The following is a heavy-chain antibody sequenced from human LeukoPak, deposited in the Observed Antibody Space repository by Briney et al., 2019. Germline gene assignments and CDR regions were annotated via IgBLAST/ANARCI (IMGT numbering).Heavy chain of an antibody. CDR1: GGSISSYY. J-gene: IGHJ3*02. V-gene: IGHV4-59*01. CDR3: EMAGRDDAFDI. CDR2: IYYSGST. Sequence: SETLSLTCTVSGGSISSYYWSWIRQPPGKGLEWIGYIYYSGSTNYSPSLKSRVTISVDTSKNQFSLKLSSVTAADTAVYYCEMAGRDDAFDIWGQGTMVTVSS. D-gene: IGHD6-19*01.